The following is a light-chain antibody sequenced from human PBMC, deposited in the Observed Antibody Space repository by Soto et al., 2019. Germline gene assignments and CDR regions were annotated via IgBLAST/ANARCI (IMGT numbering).Light chain of an antibody. Sequence: QSVLTQPPSVSAAPGQKVTISCSGSSSNIGNNYVSWYQHLPGTAPKLLIYDNNKRPSGIPDRFSGSKSDTSATLGISGVKTGDEADYYCGTWDSSLSAGVFCGGTKLTVL. J-gene: IGLJ3*02. CDR3: GTWDSSLSAGV. V-gene: IGLV1-51*01. CDR1: SSNIGNNY. CDR2: DNN.